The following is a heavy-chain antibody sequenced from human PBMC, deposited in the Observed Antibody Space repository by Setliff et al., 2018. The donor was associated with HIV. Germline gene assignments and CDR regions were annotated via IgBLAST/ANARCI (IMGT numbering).Heavy chain of an antibody. CDR1: GFSFRTYW. CDR3: VKSPVVWPHSFDI. V-gene: IGHV3-7*01. D-gene: IGHD2-21*01. Sequence: PGGSLRLSCAASGFSFRTYWMSWVRQAPGKGLEWVANMKYDGTEIYYVDAVKGRFTISRDNAKKSVFLHMNSLRGEDTAVYYCVKSPVVWPHSFDIWGQGTMVTVSS. CDR2: MKYDGTEI. J-gene: IGHJ3*02.